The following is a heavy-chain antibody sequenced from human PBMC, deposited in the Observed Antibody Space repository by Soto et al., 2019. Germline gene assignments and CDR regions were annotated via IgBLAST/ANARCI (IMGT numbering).Heavy chain of an antibody. Sequence: QVQLVQSGGGVVQPGRSLRLSCAASGFDFNTYGLHWVRQAPGKGLEWVAGISFDGGNQYYADSVKCRFAISRDKSNHTLYLQMNSLGAEDTATYYCAKDSSVTAAGSGGWFDPWGQGTLVIVSS. CDR1: GFDFNTYG. CDR3: AKDSSVTAAGSGGWFDP. D-gene: IGHD6-13*01. J-gene: IGHJ5*02. V-gene: IGHV3-30*18. CDR2: ISFDGGNQ.